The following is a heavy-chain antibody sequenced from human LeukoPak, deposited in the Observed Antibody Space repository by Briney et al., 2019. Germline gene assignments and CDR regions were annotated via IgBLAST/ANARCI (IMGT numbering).Heavy chain of an antibody. V-gene: IGHV3-23*01. D-gene: IGHD5-24*01. Sequence: GGSLRLSCAASGFTFSSYAMSWVRQAPGKGLEWVSAISGSGGSTYYADSVKGRFTISRDNSKNTLYLQMNSLRAEDTAVYYCAKPEEMATRVWDAFDIWGQGTMVTVSS. CDR3: AKPEEMATRVWDAFDI. CDR2: ISGSGGST. J-gene: IGHJ3*02. CDR1: GFTFSSYA.